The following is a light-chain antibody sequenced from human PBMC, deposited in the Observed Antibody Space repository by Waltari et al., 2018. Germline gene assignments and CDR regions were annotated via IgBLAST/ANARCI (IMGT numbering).Light chain of an antibody. CDR2: DVS. J-gene: IGLJ2*01. V-gene: IGLV2-14*01. CDR1: RSDVGGYNY. CDR3: SSYTSSSPVV. Sequence: QSALTQPASVSESPGQSITISCTGTRSDVGGYNYVSWYQQHPGKAPKLMIYDVSKRTEGVSNRFSGSKSGNTASLTISGLQAEDEADYYCSSYTSSSPVVFGGGTKLTVL.